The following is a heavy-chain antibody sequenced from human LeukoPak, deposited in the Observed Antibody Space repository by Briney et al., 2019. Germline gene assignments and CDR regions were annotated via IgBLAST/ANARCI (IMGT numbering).Heavy chain of an antibody. D-gene: IGHD1-1*01. CDR1: GLTVSSNC. V-gene: IGHV3-53*01. J-gene: IGHJ4*02. Sequence: GGSLRLSCAASGLTVSSNCMSWVRQAPGEGLEWVSFIYSGGNTYYADSVKGRFTISRDNAKNSLYLQMNSLRAEDTAIYYCAWTVTTEFDYWGQGTLVTVSS. CDR3: AWTVTTEFDY. CDR2: IYSGGNT.